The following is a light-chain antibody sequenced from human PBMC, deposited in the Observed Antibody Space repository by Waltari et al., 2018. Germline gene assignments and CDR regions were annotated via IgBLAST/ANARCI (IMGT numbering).Light chain of an antibody. CDR1: GLPKQY. Sequence: YDLTQPPSVSVSPGQTAAITCSGDGLPKQYTFWYQQKSGQAPVLVMDDDNKRPAGMPGRVSGSSAGTVATLTITGAQVDDEADYYCYSKDTDGGSQGKIGGGTKLTVL. CDR2: DDN. J-gene: IGLJ2*01. CDR3: YSKDTDGGSQGK. V-gene: IGLV3-10*01.